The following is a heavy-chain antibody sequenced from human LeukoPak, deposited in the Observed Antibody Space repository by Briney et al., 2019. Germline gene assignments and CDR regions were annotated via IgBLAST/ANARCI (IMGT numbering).Heavy chain of an antibody. CDR1: GFTFINYG. V-gene: IGHV3-21*01. D-gene: IGHD6-19*01. J-gene: IGHJ4*02. Sequence: GGSLRLSCAASGFTFINYGMTWVRQAPGKGLEWVSSISSSSSYIYYADSVKGRLTISRDNAKNSLYLYMNSLRAEDTAVYYCARDGRGAVASDYWDQGTLLTVSS. CDR3: ARDGRGAVASDY. CDR2: ISSSSSYI.